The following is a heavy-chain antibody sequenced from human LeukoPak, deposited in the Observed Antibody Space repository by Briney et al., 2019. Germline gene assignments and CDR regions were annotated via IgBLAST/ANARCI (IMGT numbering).Heavy chain of an antibody. V-gene: IGHV3-21*01. Sequence: TAGGSLRLSCAASGFTFSDYYMSWVRQAPGKGLEWVSSISSSSSYIYYADSVKGRFTISRDNAKNSLHLQMNSLRAEDTAVYYCARDPTLDYGDYLGWFDPWGQGTLVTVSS. D-gene: IGHD4-17*01. CDR1: GFTFSDYY. CDR2: ISSSSSYI. J-gene: IGHJ5*02. CDR3: ARDPTLDYGDYLGWFDP.